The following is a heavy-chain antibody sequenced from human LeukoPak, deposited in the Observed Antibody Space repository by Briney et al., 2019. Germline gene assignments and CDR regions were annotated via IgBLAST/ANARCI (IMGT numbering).Heavy chain of an antibody. V-gene: IGHV4-38-2*02. Sequence: SSETLSLTCTVSGYSISSGYYWGWIRQPPGKGLEWIGSIYHSGSTYYNPSLKSRVTISVDTSKNQFSLKLSSVTAAGTAVYYCARDRDVGNAFDIWGQGTMVTVSS. J-gene: IGHJ3*02. D-gene: IGHD5-24*01. CDR3: ARDRDVGNAFDI. CDR2: IYHSGST. CDR1: GYSISSGYY.